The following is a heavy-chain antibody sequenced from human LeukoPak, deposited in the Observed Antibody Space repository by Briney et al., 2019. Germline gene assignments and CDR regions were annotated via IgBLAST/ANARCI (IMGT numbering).Heavy chain of an antibody. Sequence: VGSLRLSCEASGDSFPYAMSCVRHAPRKGREWCSGNINSGENTYYATSTKCRVTICRDNSKTTLFLDMNSMRVDDTAVYYCAKGRGFRVWDPCDNWGQGTLITVSS. CDR1: GDSFPYA. CDR3: AKGRGFRVWDPCDN. D-gene: IGHD3-16*01. V-gene: IGHV3-23*01. CDR2: NINSGENT. J-gene: IGHJ4*02.